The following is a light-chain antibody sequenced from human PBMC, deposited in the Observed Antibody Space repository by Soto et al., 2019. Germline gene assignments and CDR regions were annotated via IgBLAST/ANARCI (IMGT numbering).Light chain of an antibody. V-gene: IGKV1-33*01. J-gene: IGKJ2*01. CDR1: QDISTS. CDR3: QQYENVPT. CDR2: DAS. Sequence: DIQLTQSPSSLSASIGDSVTITCQASQDISTSLNWYHRRPGKAPKLLITDASTLQTVVPPRFRGSGAGTDFPFTISRLQPEYFVEYYYQQYENVPTFGQGTKVKIK.